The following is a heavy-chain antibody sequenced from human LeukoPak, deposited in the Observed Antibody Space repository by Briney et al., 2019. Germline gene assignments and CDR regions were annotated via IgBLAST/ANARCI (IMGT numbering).Heavy chain of an antibody. CDR3: ARFRLTVTTYAHLDY. CDR2: ISSSSITI. CDR1: GFTLSNYN. D-gene: IGHD4-17*01. J-gene: IGHJ4*02. V-gene: IGHV3-48*04. Sequence: GGSLRLSCAGSGFTLSNYNLNWVRQAPGKGLEWLSYISSSSITIDYADSVKGRFTISRDNAKNSLYLQMNSLRAEDTAVYYCARFRLTVTTYAHLDYWGQGTLVTVSS.